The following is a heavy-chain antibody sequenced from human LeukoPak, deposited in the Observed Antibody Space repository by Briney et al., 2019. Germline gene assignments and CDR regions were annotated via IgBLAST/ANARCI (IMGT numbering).Heavy chain of an antibody. CDR2: ISPRNSVT. V-gene: IGHV5-51*01. D-gene: IGHD1-14*01. Sequence: GASLKISCKGSGLDLSDYWIGWVRPLPGKGLEGMGIISPRNSVTQYSLPFQGQVTISVDKSTSTAYLQWSGLKASDTDIYYCAWRKLFSTCFEPWGQGTLVTVSS. J-gene: IGHJ5*02. CDR1: GLDLSDYW. CDR3: AWRKLFSTCFEP.